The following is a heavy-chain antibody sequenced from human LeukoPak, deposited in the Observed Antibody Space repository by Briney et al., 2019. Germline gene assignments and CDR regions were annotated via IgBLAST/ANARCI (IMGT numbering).Heavy chain of an antibody. D-gene: IGHD4-17*01. CDR2: INSDGSST. CDR3: AKGGATVIDY. CDR1: GFTFSNYW. Sequence: GGSLRLSCAASGFTFSNYWMHWVRQAPGKGLVWVSRINSDGSSTTSADSVKGRFTISRDNTKNTLYLQMDSLRAEDTAVYYCAKGGATVIDYWGQGTLVTVSS. J-gene: IGHJ4*02. V-gene: IGHV3-74*01.